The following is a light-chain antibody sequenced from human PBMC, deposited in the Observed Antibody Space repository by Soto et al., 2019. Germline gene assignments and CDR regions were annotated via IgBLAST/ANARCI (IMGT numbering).Light chain of an antibody. Sequence: DIQMTQSPSTLSGSVGDRVTITCRASQTISSWLAWYQQKPGKAPKLLIYKASTLKSGVPSRFSGSGSGTEFTLTISSLQPDDFATYHCQHYNSYSEAFGQETKVDIK. J-gene: IGKJ1*01. V-gene: IGKV1-5*03. CDR1: QTISSW. CDR2: KAS. CDR3: QHYNSYSEA.